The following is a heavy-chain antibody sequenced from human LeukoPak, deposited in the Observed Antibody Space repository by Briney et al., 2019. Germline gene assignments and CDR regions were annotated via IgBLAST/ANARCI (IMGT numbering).Heavy chain of an antibody. D-gene: IGHD3-22*01. CDR2: ISWDGSNK. J-gene: IGHJ4*02. Sequence: PGMALRLSCAASGFSFNSYGMHWVRQAPGKGLEWVAVISWDGSNKYYADSVKGRFTISRDNSKHTLDLQMNSLRAEDTAVYYCAKEDSSGPQWGQGTLVTVSS. CDR3: AKEDSSGPQ. CDR1: GFSFNSYG. V-gene: IGHV3-30*18.